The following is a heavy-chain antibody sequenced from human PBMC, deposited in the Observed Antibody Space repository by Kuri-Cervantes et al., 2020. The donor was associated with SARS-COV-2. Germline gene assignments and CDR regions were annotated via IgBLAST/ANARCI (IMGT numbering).Heavy chain of an antibody. Sequence: SETLSLTCTLSGGSISSYYWNWIRQTPGKGLEWIGYVYYSGYTKFNPSLQSRVTISVDTSKNQFSLKLSSVTAADTAVYYCARHFNGWIRNYYYGMDVWGQGNTVNVSS. CDR2: VYYSGYT. CDR1: GGSISSYY. D-gene: IGHD6-19*01. CDR3: ARHFNGWIRNYYYGMDV. V-gene: IGHV4-59*01. J-gene: IGHJ6*02.